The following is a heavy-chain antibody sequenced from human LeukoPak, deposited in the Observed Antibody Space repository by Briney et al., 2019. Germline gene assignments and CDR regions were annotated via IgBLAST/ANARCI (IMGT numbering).Heavy chain of an antibody. CDR3: ARGDCSSTNCYSSGVQRVYYYGMDV. Sequence: GASVKVSCKASGYTFTRYYMHWVRQAPGQGLEWTGIINPSDDSITYAQKFQGRVTMTRDTSTSTVYMALSSLRSDDTAVYYCARGDCSSTNCYSSGVQRVYYYGMDVWGQGTTVTVSS. V-gene: IGHV1-46*01. J-gene: IGHJ6*02. CDR2: INPSDDSI. CDR1: GYTFTRYY. D-gene: IGHD2-2*01.